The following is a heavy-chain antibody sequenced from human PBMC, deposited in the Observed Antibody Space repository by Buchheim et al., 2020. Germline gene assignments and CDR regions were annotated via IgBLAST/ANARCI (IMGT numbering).Heavy chain of an antibody. Sequence: QVQLQESGPGLVKPSETLSLTCTVSGGSVSSGSYYWSWIRQPPGKGLEWIGYIYYSGSTNYNPSLKSRVTISVDTSKNQFSLKLSSVTAADTAVYYCARDRPEGAPDCSSTSCYRWRFDPWGQGTL. CDR2: IYYSGST. CDR1: GGSVSSGSYY. D-gene: IGHD2-2*02. V-gene: IGHV4-61*01. J-gene: IGHJ5*02. CDR3: ARDRPEGAPDCSSTSCYRWRFDP.